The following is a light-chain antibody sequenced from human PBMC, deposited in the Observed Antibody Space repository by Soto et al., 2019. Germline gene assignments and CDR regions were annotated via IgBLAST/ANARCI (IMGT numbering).Light chain of an antibody. CDR2: GNS. J-gene: IGLJ2*01. V-gene: IGLV1-40*01. Sequence: QSVLTQPPSVSGAPGQRVTISCTGTSSNIGAGYDVHWYQQLPGTAPKLLISGNSNRPSGVPDRFSGSKSGTSASLAITGLQAEDEADYYCQSFDSSLSGSDVVFGGGTKVTVL. CDR3: QSFDSSLSGSDVV. CDR1: SSNIGAGYD.